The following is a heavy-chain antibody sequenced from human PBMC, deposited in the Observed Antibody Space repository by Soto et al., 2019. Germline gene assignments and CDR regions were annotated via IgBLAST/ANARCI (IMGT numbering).Heavy chain of an antibody. D-gene: IGHD6-19*01. CDR2: ITSDIRTI. Sequence: EVQLVESGGGLVQPGGSLRLSCAASGFRFSIYSMNWVRQAPGKGLEWSAYITSDIRTIKYADSVKGRFTISRDNDKNLVYHQMNSLRDEDTAVYYCARSVEGHFDYWGQGTVVTVST. CDR1: GFRFSIYS. V-gene: IGHV3-48*02. J-gene: IGHJ4*02. CDR3: ARSVEGHFDY.